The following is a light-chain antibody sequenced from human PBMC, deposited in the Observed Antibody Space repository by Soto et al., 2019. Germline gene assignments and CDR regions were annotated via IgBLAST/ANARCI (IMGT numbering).Light chain of an antibody. CDR2: LGD. Sequence: QSVLTQPPSASSTPGQTVTISCSGSTSNIGTFYVYWYQHLPGTAPKLLIYLGDQRASGVSDRFSGSKSGTSASLAINGLRSDADSDYYCAAWDDNLNAYVFVSGTKLTVL. V-gene: IGLV1-47*02. J-gene: IGLJ1*01. CDR1: TSNIGTFY. CDR3: AAWDDNLNAYV.